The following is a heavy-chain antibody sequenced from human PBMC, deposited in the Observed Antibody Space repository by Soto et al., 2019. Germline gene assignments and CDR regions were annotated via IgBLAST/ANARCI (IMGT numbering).Heavy chain of an antibody. J-gene: IGHJ6*02. CDR1: GGTFSSYA. D-gene: IGHD6-13*01. CDR3: ARARIAAAGKFYYGMDV. V-gene: IGHV1-69*06. CDR2: IIPIFGTA. Sequence: QVQLVQSGAEVKKPGSSVKVSCKASGGTFSSYAISWVRQAPGQGLEWMGGIIPIFGTANYAQKFQGRVTITADKSTSTAYMELSSLRSEDTAVYYCARARIAAAGKFYYGMDVWGQGTTVTVSS.